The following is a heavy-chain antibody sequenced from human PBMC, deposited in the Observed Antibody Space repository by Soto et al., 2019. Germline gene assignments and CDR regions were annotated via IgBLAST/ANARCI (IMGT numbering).Heavy chain of an antibody. CDR3: ARDRSVWGSYRYYPPLDAFDI. D-gene: IGHD3-16*02. V-gene: IGHV3-23*01. Sequence: GGSLRLSCAASGFILSSSAMSWVRQAPGRGLEWVSAISGSGTRTYYADSVKGRFTISRDNSKNTLYLQMNSLRAEDTAVYYCARDRSVWGSYRYYPPLDAFDIWGHGTMVTVSS. CDR1: GFILSSSA. CDR2: ISGSGTRT. J-gene: IGHJ3*02.